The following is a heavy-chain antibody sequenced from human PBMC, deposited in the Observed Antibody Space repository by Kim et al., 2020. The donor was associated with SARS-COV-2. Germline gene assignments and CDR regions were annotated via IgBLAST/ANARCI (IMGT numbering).Heavy chain of an antibody. CDR2: IYYSGSA. CDR1: GGSISSSSYY. J-gene: IGHJ4*01. CDR3: ARAAYSYGYRGFDS. D-gene: IGHD5-18*01. V-gene: IGHV4-39*07. Sequence: SETLSLTCTVSGGSISSSSYYWGWIRQPPGKGLEWIGTIYYSGSAYYNPSLKSRVTISVDTSKNQFSLRLSAVTAADTAVYYCARAAYSYGYRGFDSWG.